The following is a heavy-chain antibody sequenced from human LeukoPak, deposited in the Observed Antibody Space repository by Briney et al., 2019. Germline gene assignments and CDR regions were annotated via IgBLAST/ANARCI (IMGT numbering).Heavy chain of an antibody. CDR2: INPNSGGT. J-gene: IGHJ4*02. CDR3: ARDYYDSSGFGSFDY. D-gene: IGHD3-22*01. V-gene: IGHV1-2*02. CDR1: GYTFTAYY. Sequence: ASVKVSCKASGYTFTAYYMHWVRQAPGQGLEWMGWINPNSGGTNYAQKFQGRVTMTRDTSISTAYMELSRLRSDDTAVFYCARDYYDSSGFGSFDYWGQGTQVTVSS.